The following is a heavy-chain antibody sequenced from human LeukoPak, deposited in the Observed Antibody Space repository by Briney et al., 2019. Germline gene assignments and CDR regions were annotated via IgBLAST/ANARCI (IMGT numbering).Heavy chain of an antibody. Sequence: SETLSLTCAVSGGSISSSYWWSWVRHPPGKGLEWIGVAYHRGSPTYYPSPKRRVTISIEKSKNQFPQKLSSVTAADTAVYYCAGAYWGGDCYSGRAFDIWGQGTMVTVSS. CDR3: AGAYWGGDCYSGRAFDI. D-gene: IGHD2-21*02. CDR2: AYHRGSP. J-gene: IGHJ3*02. CDR1: GGSISSSYW. V-gene: IGHV4-4*02.